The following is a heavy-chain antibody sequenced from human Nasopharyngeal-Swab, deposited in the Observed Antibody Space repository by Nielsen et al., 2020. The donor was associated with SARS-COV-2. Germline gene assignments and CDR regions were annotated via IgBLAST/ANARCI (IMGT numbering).Heavy chain of an antibody. J-gene: IGHJ5*02. V-gene: IGHV1-2*02. CDR3: ARDTGGPPNYFDP. CDR1: GYTFTGYY. Sequence: ASVKVSCKASGYTFTGYYMHWVRQAPGQGLEWMGWINPNSGGTNYAQKFQGRVTMTRDTSISTAYMELSRLRSDDTAVYYCARDTGGPPNYFDPWGQGTLVTVSS. CDR2: INPNSGGT. D-gene: IGHD1-7*01.